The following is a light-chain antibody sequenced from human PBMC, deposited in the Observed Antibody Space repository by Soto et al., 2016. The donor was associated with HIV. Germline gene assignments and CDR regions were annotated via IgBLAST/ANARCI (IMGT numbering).Light chain of an antibody. Sequence: DIQMTQSPASLSASLGDRVTITCRASQGITNYLTWFQQKPGKAPKSLIYGASNLHSGVPSKFSGSGTGTYFTLTINNLQPEDVATYYCQQYYGFPPTFGQGTKLEI. CDR3: QQYYGFPPT. CDR2: GAS. J-gene: IGKJ2*01. CDR1: QGITNY. V-gene: IGKV1-16*02.